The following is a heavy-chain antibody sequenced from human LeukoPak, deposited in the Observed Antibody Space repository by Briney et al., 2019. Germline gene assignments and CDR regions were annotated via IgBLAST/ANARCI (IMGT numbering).Heavy chain of an antibody. CDR1: GFTFSSYG. D-gene: IGHD3-16*01. CDR3: AKAGRSYASKIDY. CDR2: IRYDGSNK. V-gene: IGHV3-30*02. J-gene: IGHJ4*02. Sequence: PGGSLRLSCAASGFTFSSYGMHWVRQAPGKGLEWVAFIRYDGSNKYYADSVKGRFTISRDNSKNTLYLQMNSLRAEDTAVYYCAKAGRSYASKIDYWGQGTLVTVSS.